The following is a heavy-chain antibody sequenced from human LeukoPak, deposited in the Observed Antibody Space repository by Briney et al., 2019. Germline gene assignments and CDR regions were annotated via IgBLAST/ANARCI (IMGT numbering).Heavy chain of an antibody. J-gene: IGHJ4*02. V-gene: IGHV3-66*04. CDR3: ARLYSSSWFYFDY. D-gene: IGHD6-13*01. CDR2: IYGGGST. Sequence: GGSLGLSCAASGFTVSSNYMSWVRQAPGKGLEWVSVIYGGGSTYYADSVKGRFTISRDNSKNTLYLQMNSLRAEDTAVYYCARLYSSSWFYFDYWGQGTLVTVSS. CDR1: GFTVSSNY.